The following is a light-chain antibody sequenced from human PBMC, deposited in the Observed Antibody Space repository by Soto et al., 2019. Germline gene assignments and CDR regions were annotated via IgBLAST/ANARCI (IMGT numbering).Light chain of an antibody. CDR3: QQYNNWPYT. CDR1: QSVSSN. J-gene: IGKJ2*01. Sequence: EIVMTQSPATLSVSPGERATLSCRASQSVSSNLAWYQQKPGQAPRLLIYGASTRATGIPARFSGSESGTEFTLTISSLQSEDFAVYYCQQYNNWPYTFSQGTKLEIK. CDR2: GAS. V-gene: IGKV3-15*01.